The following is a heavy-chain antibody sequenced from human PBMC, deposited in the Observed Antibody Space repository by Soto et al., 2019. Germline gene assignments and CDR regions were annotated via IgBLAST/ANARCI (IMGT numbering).Heavy chain of an antibody. Sequence: EVQVLESGGDLAQPGRSLRLSCAVSGLSFNSYAMTWVRQSPGKGLEWVSSISRSGNSTYSADSVRGRFTISRDNSKNTLYLQMNSLRAEDTAVYYCAKDAKILDWLPTSYYFDFWGQGTLVTVSS. D-gene: IGHD3-9*01. J-gene: IGHJ4*02. V-gene: IGHV3-23*01. CDR3: AKDAKILDWLPTSYYFDF. CDR2: ISRSGNST. CDR1: GLSFNSYA.